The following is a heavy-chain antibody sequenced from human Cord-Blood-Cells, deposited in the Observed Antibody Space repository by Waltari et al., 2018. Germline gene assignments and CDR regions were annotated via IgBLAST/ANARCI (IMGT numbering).Heavy chain of an antibody. Sequence: QVQLVQSGAEVKKPGASVKVSCKASGYTFTGYYMHWVRQAPGQGLEWMGWINPNSGGTNYAQKFQGWVTMTRDTSIGTAYMELSRLRSDDTAVYYCARDPSIAVAGTGYFDYWGQGTLVTVSS. CDR2: INPNSGGT. CDR3: ARDPSIAVAGTGYFDY. CDR1: GYTFTGYY. V-gene: IGHV1-2*04. J-gene: IGHJ4*02. D-gene: IGHD6-19*01.